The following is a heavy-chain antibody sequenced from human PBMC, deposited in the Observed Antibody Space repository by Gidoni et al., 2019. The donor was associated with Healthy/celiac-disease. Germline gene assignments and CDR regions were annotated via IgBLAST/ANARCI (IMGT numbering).Heavy chain of an antibody. Sequence: EVQLVDSGGGVVRPGGSLRPSCAASGFTFDDFGMSWVRQAQGKGLEWVSGINWNGGSTGYADSVKGRFTISRDNAKNSLYLQMNSLRAEDTALYYCARHYGSGYVALLGYWGQGTLVTVSS. V-gene: IGHV3-20*04. CDR3: ARHYGSGYVALLGY. J-gene: IGHJ4*02. CDR1: GFTFDDFG. D-gene: IGHD5-12*01. CDR2: INWNGGST.